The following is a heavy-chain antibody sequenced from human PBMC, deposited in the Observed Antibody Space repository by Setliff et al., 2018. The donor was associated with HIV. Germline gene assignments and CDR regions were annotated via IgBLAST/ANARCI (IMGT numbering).Heavy chain of an antibody. CDR3: ARDLLGYCSSTSCHSHYRDV. Sequence: SETLSLTCTVSGGSISRDYWSWIRQPPGKGLEWIGYIYYSGSTNYNPSLKSRVTISVDTSKNQFSLKLSSVTAADTAVYYCARDLLGYCSSTSCHSHYRDVWGKGTTVTVSS. CDR1: GGSISRDY. CDR2: IYYSGST. D-gene: IGHD2-2*01. V-gene: IGHV4-59*01. J-gene: IGHJ6*03.